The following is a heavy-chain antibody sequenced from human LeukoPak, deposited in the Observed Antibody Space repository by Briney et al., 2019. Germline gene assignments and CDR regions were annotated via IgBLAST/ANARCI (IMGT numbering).Heavy chain of an antibody. CDR1: GGSIGSYY. CDR2: IYYSGST. Sequence: SETLSLTCTVSGGSIGSYYWSWIRQPPGKGLEWIGYIYYSGSTNYNPSLKSRVTISVDTSKNQFSLKLSSVTAADTAVYYCARTTPYDSSGYYYGEANDYWGQGTLVTVSS. CDR3: ARTTPYDSSGYYYGEANDY. D-gene: IGHD3-22*01. J-gene: IGHJ4*02. V-gene: IGHV4-59*01.